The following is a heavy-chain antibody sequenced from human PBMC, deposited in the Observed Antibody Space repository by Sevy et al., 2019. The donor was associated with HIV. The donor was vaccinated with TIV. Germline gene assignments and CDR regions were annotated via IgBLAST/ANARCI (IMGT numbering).Heavy chain of an antibody. J-gene: IGHJ6*02. V-gene: IGHV3-30-3*01. Sequence: GGSLRLSCAASGFTFSSYAMHWVRQAPGKGLEWVAVISYDGSNKYYADSVKGRFTISRDNSKNTLYLQMNSLRAEDTAVYYCAREYSSSSRLYYYYGMDVWGQGTTVTVSS. D-gene: IGHD6-6*01. CDR2: ISYDGSNK. CDR1: GFTFSSYA. CDR3: AREYSSSSRLYYYYGMDV.